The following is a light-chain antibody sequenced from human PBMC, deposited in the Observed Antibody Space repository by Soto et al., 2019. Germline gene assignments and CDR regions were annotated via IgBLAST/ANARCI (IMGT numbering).Light chain of an antibody. J-gene: IGKJ3*01. CDR3: QQRSNWPRLT. V-gene: IGKV3-11*01. CDR1: QSVSSY. CDR2: DAS. Sequence: EIVLTQSPATLSLSPGERATLSCRASQSVSSYLAWYQQKPGQAPRLLIYDASNWATGIPARFSGSGSGTDFPHTISSIEPEDFAVYYCQQRSNWPRLTFGPGTKVDIK.